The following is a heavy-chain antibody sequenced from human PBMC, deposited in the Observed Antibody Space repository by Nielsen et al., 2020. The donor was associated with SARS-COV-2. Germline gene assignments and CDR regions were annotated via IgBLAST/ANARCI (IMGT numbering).Heavy chain of an antibody. J-gene: IGHJ4*02. CDR3: ARGTGSVAGTIDY. CDR2: IWSDGSDR. V-gene: IGHV3-33*01. Sequence: GGSLRLSCAASGFTFSSYGMHWVRQAPGKGLEWVAVIWSDGSDRYYADSVKGRFTISRDNSKNTLYLQMNSLRVDDTAVYFCARGTGSVAGTIDYWGQGTQVTVSS. CDR1: GFTFSSYG. D-gene: IGHD6-19*01.